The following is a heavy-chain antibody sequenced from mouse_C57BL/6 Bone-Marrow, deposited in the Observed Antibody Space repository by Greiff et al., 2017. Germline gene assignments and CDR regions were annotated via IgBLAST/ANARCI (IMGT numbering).Heavy chain of an antibody. J-gene: IGHJ3*01. V-gene: IGHV1-69*01. CDR3: ARSDWVWFAY. CDR1: GYTFTSYW. D-gene: IGHD4-1*01. CDR2: IDPSDSYT. Sequence: QVQLKQPGAELVMPGASVKLSCKASGYTFTSYWMHWVKQRPGQGLEWIGEIDPSDSYTNYNQKFKGKSTLTVDKSSSKAYMHLSSLTSEDSAVYYCARSDWVWFAYWGQGTLVTVSA.